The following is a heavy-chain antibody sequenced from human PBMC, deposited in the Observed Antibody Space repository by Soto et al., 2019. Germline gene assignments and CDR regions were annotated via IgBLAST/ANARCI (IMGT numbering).Heavy chain of an antibody. Sequence: SETASLTCTVSGGSISSGGYYWSWIRQHPGKGLEWIGYIYYSGSTYYNPSLKSRVTISVDTSKNQFSLKLSSVTAADTAVYYCAREGYSYGLDYWGQGTLVTVSS. CDR3: AREGYSYGLDY. CDR2: IYYSGST. J-gene: IGHJ4*02. V-gene: IGHV4-31*03. CDR1: GGSISSGGYY. D-gene: IGHD5-18*01.